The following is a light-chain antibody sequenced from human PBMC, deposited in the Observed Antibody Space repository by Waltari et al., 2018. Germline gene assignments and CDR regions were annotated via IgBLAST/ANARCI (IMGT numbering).Light chain of an antibody. Sequence: DIQLTQSPSLLSASLGDRVTITCRASQGRSNYLAWYQQQPGKAPKLLISATSTLQSGVPSRFSGRGSVTEFTLTISDLQPEDFTTYYCQQLNSYSLITFGQGTRLEIK. CDR3: QQLNSYSLIT. CDR2: ATS. V-gene: IGKV1-9*01. J-gene: IGKJ5*01. CDR1: QGRSNY.